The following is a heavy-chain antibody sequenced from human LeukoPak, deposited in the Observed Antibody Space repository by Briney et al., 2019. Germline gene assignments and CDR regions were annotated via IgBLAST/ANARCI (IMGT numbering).Heavy chain of an antibody. Sequence: GGSLRLSCAASGFTFSSYEMNWVRQAPGKGLEWVSYISSSGSTIYYADSVKGRFTISRDNAKNSLYLQMNSLRAEDTAAYYCARDLPPPMYDSSGPLDYWGQGTLVTVSS. D-gene: IGHD3-22*01. CDR3: ARDLPPPMYDSSGPLDY. CDR2: ISSSGSTI. J-gene: IGHJ4*02. V-gene: IGHV3-48*03. CDR1: GFTFSSYE.